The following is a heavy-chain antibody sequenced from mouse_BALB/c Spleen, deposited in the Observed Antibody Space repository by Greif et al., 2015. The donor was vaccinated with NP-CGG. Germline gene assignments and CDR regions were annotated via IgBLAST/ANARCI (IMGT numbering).Heavy chain of an antibody. CDR2: INSNGGST. V-gene: IGHV5-6-3*01. Sequence: EVMLVESGGGLVQPGGSLKLSCAASGFTFSSYGMSWVRQTPDKRLELVATINSNGGSTYYPDSVKGRFTISRDNAKNTLYLQRSRLKAEDTARYYCATGFACWGQGTLGTVSA. CDR1: GFTFSSYG. CDR3: ATGFAC. J-gene: IGHJ3*01.